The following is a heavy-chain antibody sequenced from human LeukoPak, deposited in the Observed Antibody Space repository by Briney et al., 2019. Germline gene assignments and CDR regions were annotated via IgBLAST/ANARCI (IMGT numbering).Heavy chain of an antibody. CDR1: RGSISGSIRSYY. D-gene: IGHD5-12*01. Sequence: MTSETLALTCTVSRGSISGSIRSYYWSWLRQPPGKGLEWIGYISSSGSVNDNPSLRSRVTISVDTSKNQFFLNLSSVSAADTAVYYCARIPLGYSGAYYFDYWGQETLVTVSP. CDR2: ISSSGSV. V-gene: IGHV4-4*09. J-gene: IGHJ4*02. CDR3: ARIPLGYSGAYYFDY.